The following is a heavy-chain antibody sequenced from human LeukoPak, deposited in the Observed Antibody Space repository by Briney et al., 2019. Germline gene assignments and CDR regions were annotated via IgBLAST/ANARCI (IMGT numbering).Heavy chain of an antibody. CDR2: IYSGGTT. J-gene: IGHJ4*02. Sequence: GGSLRLSCAASGFNASSKYMSWVRQAPGKGLEWVSVIYSGGTTNYADSVKGRFTISRDNSKNTLYLQMNSLRAEDTAVYYCARVTIFGVGLDYWGQGTLVTVCS. V-gene: IGHV3-66*01. D-gene: IGHD3-3*01. CDR1: GFNASSKY. CDR3: ARVTIFGVGLDY.